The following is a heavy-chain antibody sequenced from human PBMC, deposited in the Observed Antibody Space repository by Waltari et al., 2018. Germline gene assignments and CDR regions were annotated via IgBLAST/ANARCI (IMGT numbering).Heavy chain of an antibody. CDR2: IIPILGAE. CDR1: GGAFSSHG. Sequence: QVHLVQSGAAVKKPGSSVKVSCRASGGAFSSHGFSWLRQAPGQGLEWMGRIIPILGAENYEQRFQGRFTITADESTRTAYMELSSLRADDTAVYFCAIDVTGEDYVHYWVQGTLVTVSS. D-gene: IGHD7-27*01. CDR3: AIDVTGEDYVHY. J-gene: IGHJ4*02. V-gene: IGHV1-69*13.